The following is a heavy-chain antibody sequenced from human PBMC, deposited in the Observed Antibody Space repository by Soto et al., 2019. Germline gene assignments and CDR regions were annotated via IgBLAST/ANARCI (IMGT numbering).Heavy chain of an antibody. Sequence: LRLSCAAFGFTYNSYDMIWVRQVTGKGLEWIASMGGAGAREYSGSVKGRFIISRDNAKNSLYLQMDSLRVADTGVYYCTRATFGVGMDLWGHGTPVTVSS. CDR1: GFTYNSYD. V-gene: IGHV3-13*01. D-gene: IGHD3-10*01. J-gene: IGHJ6*02. CDR2: MGGAGAR. CDR3: TRATFGVGMDL.